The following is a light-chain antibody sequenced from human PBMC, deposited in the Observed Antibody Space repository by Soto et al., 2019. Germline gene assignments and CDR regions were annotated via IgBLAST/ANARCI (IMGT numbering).Light chain of an antibody. V-gene: IGKV3-20*01. Sequence: EIVLTQSPATLSLSPGERATLSCRASQSITNNYLAWYQQKPGRAHRLLIYGASSRATGIPDRFSGSGSGTDFTLTISRLEPEDFAMYYCQQYGYLVTFGGGTKVDIK. J-gene: IGKJ4*01. CDR2: GAS. CDR1: QSITNNY. CDR3: QQYGYLVT.